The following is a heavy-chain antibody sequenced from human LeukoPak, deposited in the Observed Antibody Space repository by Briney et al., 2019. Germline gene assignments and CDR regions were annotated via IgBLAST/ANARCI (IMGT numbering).Heavy chain of an antibody. Sequence: SETLSLTCTVSGGSISSGSYYWSWIRQPAGKGLEWIGRIYTSGSTYYNPSLKSRVTISVDRSKNQFSLKLSSVTAADTAVYYCARRKMTTVIYYFDYWGQGTLVTVSS. CDR3: ARRKMTTVIYYFDY. CDR1: GGSISSGSYY. V-gene: IGHV4-61*02. CDR2: IYTSGST. J-gene: IGHJ4*02. D-gene: IGHD4-17*01.